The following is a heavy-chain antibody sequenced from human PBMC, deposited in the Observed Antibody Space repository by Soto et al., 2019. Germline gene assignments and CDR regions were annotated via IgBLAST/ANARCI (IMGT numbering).Heavy chain of an antibody. CDR3: AHRRASRRYSSSWYEVYFDY. Sequence: SGPTLVNPTQTLTLTCTFSGFSLSTSEVAVGWIRQPPGKALEWVALIYWDDDKRYSPSLKSRLTITKDTSKNQVVLTMTNMDPVDTATYYCAHRRASRRYSSSWYEVYFDYWGQGTLVTVSS. J-gene: IGHJ4*02. V-gene: IGHV2-5*02. CDR2: IYWDDDK. D-gene: IGHD6-13*01. CDR1: GFSLSTSEVA.